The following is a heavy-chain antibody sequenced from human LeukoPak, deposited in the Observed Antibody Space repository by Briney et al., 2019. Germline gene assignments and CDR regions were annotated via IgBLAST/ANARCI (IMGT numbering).Heavy chain of an antibody. CDR3: ARVSQQLVHYYYMDV. D-gene: IGHD6-13*01. V-gene: IGHV1-69*04. Sequence: SVKVSCKASGGTFSSYAISWVRQAPGQGLEWMGRIIPILGIANYAQKFQGRVTITADESASTAYMELSSLRSEDTAVYYCARVSQQLVHYYYMDVWGKGTTVTVSS. CDR1: GGTFSSYA. J-gene: IGHJ6*03. CDR2: IIPILGIA.